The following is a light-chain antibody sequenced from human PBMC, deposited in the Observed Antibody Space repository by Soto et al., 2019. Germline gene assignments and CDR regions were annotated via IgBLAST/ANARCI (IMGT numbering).Light chain of an antibody. J-gene: IGKJ2*01. CDR3: QQYNSYSYT. Sequence: DIQMTQSPSTLSASVGDRVTITCRDSQSISSWLAWYQQKPGKAPKLLIYKASSLERGVPSRFSGSGSGTEFTLTISSLQPDDFATYYCQQYNSYSYTFGQGTKLEIK. CDR2: KAS. V-gene: IGKV1-5*03. CDR1: QSISSW.